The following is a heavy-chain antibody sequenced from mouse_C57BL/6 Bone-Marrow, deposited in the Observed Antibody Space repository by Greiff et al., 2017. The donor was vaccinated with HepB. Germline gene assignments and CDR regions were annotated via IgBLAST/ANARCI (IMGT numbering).Heavy chain of an antibody. CDR3: TRDCGYWYFDV. D-gene: IGHD1-1*02. Sequence: EVQGVESGEGLVKPGGSLKLSCAASGFTFSSYAMSWVRQTPEKRLEWVAYISSGGDYIYYADTVKGRFTISRDNARNTLYLQMSRLKSEDTAMYYCTRDCGYWYFDVWGTGTTVTVSS. V-gene: IGHV5-9-1*02. CDR1: GFTFSSYA. J-gene: IGHJ1*03. CDR2: ISSGGDYI.